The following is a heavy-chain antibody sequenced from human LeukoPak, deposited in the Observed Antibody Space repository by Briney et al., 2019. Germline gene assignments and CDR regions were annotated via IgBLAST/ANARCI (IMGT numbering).Heavy chain of an antibody. CDR2: IYYSGST. CDR3: ARDGSWFDP. Sequence: SETLSLTCTVSGGSISSSSYYWGWIRQPPGKGLEWIGSIYYSGSTYYNPSLKSRVTISVDTSKNQFSLKLSSVTAADTAVYYCARDGSWFDPWGQGTLVTVSS. J-gene: IGHJ5*02. CDR1: GGSISSSSYY. V-gene: IGHV4-39*07.